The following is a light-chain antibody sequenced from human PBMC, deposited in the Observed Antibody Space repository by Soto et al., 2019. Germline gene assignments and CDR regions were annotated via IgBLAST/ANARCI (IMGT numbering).Light chain of an antibody. CDR3: QQYNEWPPIT. Sequence: EIMMTQSPATLSVSPGERATLSCWASQSVGNNLAWYQQKPGQPPRLLIYYASTRATDVPARFSGSWSGTEFTLTIISLQSEDFALYYCQQYNEWPPITFGQGTRLEIK. V-gene: IGKV3-15*01. J-gene: IGKJ5*01. CDR2: YAS. CDR1: QSVGNN.